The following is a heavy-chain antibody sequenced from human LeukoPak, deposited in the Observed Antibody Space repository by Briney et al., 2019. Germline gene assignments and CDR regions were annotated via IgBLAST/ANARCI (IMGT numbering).Heavy chain of an antibody. CDR3: ARASSCSPLSSHYFDY. CDR1: GGSISSGGYY. CDR2: IYYSGST. Sequence: SQTLSLTCTVSGGSISSGGYYWSWIRQHPGKGLEWIGYIYYSGSTYYNPSLKSRVTISVDTSKNQFSLKLSSVTAADTAVYYCARASSCSPLSSHYFDYWSQGTLVTVSP. V-gene: IGHV4-31*03. J-gene: IGHJ4*02. D-gene: IGHD6-19*01.